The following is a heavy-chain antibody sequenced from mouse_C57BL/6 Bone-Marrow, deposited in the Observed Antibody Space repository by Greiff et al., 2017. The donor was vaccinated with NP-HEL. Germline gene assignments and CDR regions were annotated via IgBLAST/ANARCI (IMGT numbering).Heavy chain of an antibody. V-gene: IGHV5-12*01. CDR2: ISNGGGST. CDR3: ARHQGDY. J-gene: IGHJ4*01. CDR1: GFTFSDYY. Sequence: EVQVVESGGGLVQPGGSLKLSCAASGFTFSDYYMYWVRQTPEKRLEWVAYISNGGGSTYYLDTVKGRFTISRDNAKNTLYLQMSRLKSEDTAMYYCARHQGDYWGQGTSVTVSS.